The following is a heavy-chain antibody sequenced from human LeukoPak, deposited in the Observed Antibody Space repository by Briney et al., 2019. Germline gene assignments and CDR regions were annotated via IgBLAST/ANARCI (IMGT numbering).Heavy chain of an antibody. J-gene: IGHJ6*04. D-gene: IGHD3-10*02. V-gene: IGHV3-48*03. CDR3: PERGTTMVGGV. CDR1: GFTFSSYD. CDR2: ISSSGSNI. Sequence: GGSLRLSCAASGFTFSSYDMNWIRQAPGKGLEWVSYISSSGSNIYYADSVKGRFTISRDNAKNSLYLQMNSLRAEDMAFYNCPERGTTMVGGVWGKGTTVTISS.